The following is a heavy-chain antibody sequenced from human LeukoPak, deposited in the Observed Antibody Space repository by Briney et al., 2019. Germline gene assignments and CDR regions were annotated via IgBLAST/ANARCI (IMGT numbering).Heavy chain of an antibody. CDR1: GGSISSGDYY. CDR3: ARESLAYCSGDCYSPPFDY. Sequence: SQTLSLTCTVSGGSISSGDYYWSWIRQHPGKGLEWIGYIHYSGSTFYNPSPKSRVTVAVDTSKNQFSLKLTSVTAADTAVYYCARESLAYCSGDCYSPPFDYWGQGTLVTVSS. J-gene: IGHJ4*02. CDR2: IHYSGST. D-gene: IGHD2-21*02. V-gene: IGHV4-31*03.